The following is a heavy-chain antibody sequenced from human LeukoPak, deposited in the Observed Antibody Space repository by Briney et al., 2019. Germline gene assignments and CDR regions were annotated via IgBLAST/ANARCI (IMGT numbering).Heavy chain of an antibody. CDR2: IYSGGST. J-gene: IGHJ4*02. CDR3: ARASGPRLY. V-gene: IGHV3-53*01. Sequence: GGSLRLSCAASGITFSTYTMSWVRQAPGKGLEWVSVIYSGGSTYYADSVKGRFTISRDNSKNTLYLQMNSLRAEDTAVYYCARASGPRLYWGQGTLVTVSS. CDR1: GITFSTYT.